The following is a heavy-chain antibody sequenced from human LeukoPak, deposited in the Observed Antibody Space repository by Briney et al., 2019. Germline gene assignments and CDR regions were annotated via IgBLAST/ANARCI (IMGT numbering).Heavy chain of an antibody. CDR1: GGSITTYY. V-gene: IGHV4-4*07. CDR2: IYTSGST. D-gene: IGHD6-19*01. Sequence: SETLSLTCTVSGGSITTYYWSWIRQPAGKGLEWIGHIYTSGSTNYSPSLKSRVTMSLVTSKNQFSLNLRSVTAADTAVYYCARDAAVAGSFDYWGQGTLVTVSS. CDR3: ARDAAVAGSFDY. J-gene: IGHJ4*02.